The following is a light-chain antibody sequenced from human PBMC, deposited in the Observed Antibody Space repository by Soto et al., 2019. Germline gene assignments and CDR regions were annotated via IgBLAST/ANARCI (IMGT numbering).Light chain of an antibody. CDR3: QQYDNWPPIT. CDR2: GAS. CDR1: QSVSSN. Sequence: EIVMTQCPATLSVSPGERASLSCRASQSVSSNLAWYQQKPGQAPRLLIYGASTRATGIPARFSGSGSGTAFTLTISSLQSEDFSVYYCQQYDNWPPITFGQGTRLEIK. J-gene: IGKJ5*01. V-gene: IGKV3-15*01.